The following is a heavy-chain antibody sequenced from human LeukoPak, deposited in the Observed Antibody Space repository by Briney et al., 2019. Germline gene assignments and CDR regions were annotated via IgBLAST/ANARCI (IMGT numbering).Heavy chain of an antibody. CDR1: GFTFSDHY. D-gene: IGHD2-2*02. CDR3: ASTTEIYLDAFDI. Sequence: GGSLRLSCAASGFTFSDHYMDWVRQAPGKGLEWVGRTRNKANSYTTEYAASVKGRFTISRDDSKNSLYLQMNSLKTEDTAVYYCASTTEIYLDAFDIWGQGTMVTVSS. V-gene: IGHV3-72*01. CDR2: TRNKANSYTT. J-gene: IGHJ3*02.